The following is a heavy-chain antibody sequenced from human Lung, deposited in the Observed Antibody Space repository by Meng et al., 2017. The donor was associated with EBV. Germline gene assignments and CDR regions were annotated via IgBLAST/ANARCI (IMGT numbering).Heavy chain of an antibody. Sequence: QVQLVESGGGVVQPGRSLRLSCAAAGFTFINYGLHWVRPAPGKGLEWVALISYGGSNKDYADSVKGRFTVSSDYSKNTLYLQMNSLRPEDTAVYYCARGGQVRFSQWLAVHKSWGFDYWGQGTLVTVSS. J-gene: IGHJ4*02. CDR2: ISYGGSNK. CDR3: ARGGQVRFSQWLAVHKSWGFDY. CDR1: GFTFINYG. D-gene: IGHD6-19*01. V-gene: IGHV3-30*03.